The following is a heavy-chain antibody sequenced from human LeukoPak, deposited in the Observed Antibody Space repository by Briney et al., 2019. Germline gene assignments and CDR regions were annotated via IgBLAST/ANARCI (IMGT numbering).Heavy chain of an antibody. J-gene: IGHJ4*02. CDR1: GGSVSSGSYY. D-gene: IGHD6-13*01. CDR3: ASVYSSSWYVDY. Sequence: SETLSLTCTVSGGSVSSGSYYWSWIRQPPGKGLEWIGYIYYSGSTNYNPSLKSRVTISVDTSKNQFSLKLSSVTAADTAVYYCASVYSSSWYVDYWGQGTPVTVSS. CDR2: IYYSGST. V-gene: IGHV4-61*01.